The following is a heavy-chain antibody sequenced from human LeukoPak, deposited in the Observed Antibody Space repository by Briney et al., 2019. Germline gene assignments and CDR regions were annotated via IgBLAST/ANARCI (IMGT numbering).Heavy chain of an antibody. Sequence: GGSLRLSCAAYGFTFSSYWMSWVRQAPGKGLEWVANIKQDGSEKYYVDSVKGRFTISRDNAKNSLYLQMNNLRADDTAVYYCAMGSTDYFYYMDVWGKGTTVTVSS. D-gene: IGHD2-21*02. CDR2: IKQDGSEK. V-gene: IGHV3-7*03. CDR3: AMGSTDYFYYMDV. CDR1: GFTFSSYW. J-gene: IGHJ6*03.